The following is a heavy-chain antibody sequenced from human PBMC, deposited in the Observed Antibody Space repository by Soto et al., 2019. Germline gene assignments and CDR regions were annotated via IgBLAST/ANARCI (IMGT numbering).Heavy chain of an antibody. V-gene: IGHV1-8*01. J-gene: IGHJ4*02. CDR2: MNPDSGHA. D-gene: IGHD2-15*01. CDR1: GYTFTNSD. CDR3: ARRPHCSGGICYYGLDN. Sequence: ASVKVSCKASGYTFTNSDINWVRQAPGQGLEWMGWMNPDSGHAAYAQKFQGRVTLTTSTPPSTVYMEMRSLGSEDTAVYYCARRPHCSGGICYYGLDNWGQGTLVTVSS.